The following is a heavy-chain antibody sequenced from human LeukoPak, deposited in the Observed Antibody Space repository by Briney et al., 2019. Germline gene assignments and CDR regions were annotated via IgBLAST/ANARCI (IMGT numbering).Heavy chain of an antibody. Sequence: SVKVSCKASGGXFSSYAMSWVRQAPGQGLEWMGGIIPIFGTANYAQKFQGRVTITADESTSTAYMELSSLRSEDTAVYYCARTTYYYDSSGYYFDAFDIWGQGTMVTVSS. CDR1: GGXFSSYA. J-gene: IGHJ3*02. CDR2: IIPIFGTA. CDR3: ARTTYYYDSSGYYFDAFDI. V-gene: IGHV1-69*01. D-gene: IGHD3-22*01.